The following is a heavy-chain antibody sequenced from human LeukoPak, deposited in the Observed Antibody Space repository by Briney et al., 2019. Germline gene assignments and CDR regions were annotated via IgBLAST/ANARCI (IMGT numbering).Heavy chain of an antibody. CDR2: MSNSGDS. CDR1: GFSISNFD. J-gene: IGHJ5*01. D-gene: IGHD1-7*01. CDR3: ASGGTTNNCFVP. V-gene: IGHV4-59*01. Sequence: PAETLSLTCSVSGFSISNFDWSWIRQPPGKGLEWIGFMSNSGDSTYNASPKRRGTISIDTSNNQVPLNLNPMTAAATAVYYSASGGTTNNCFVPWGQGALVTVSS.